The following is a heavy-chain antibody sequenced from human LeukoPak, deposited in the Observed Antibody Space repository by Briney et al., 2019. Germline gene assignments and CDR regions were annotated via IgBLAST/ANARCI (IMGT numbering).Heavy chain of an antibody. CDR3: AKDYDSSGWAAFDI. V-gene: IGHV3-30*18. J-gene: IGHJ3*02. CDR1: GFTFNSFG. D-gene: IGHD3-22*01. CDR2: ISYDGSNK. Sequence: GRSLRLSCAASGFTFNSFGMHWVRQAPGKGLEWVAVISYDGSNKYFADSVKGRFTISRDNSKNTLYLQMNSLRAEDTAVYYCAKDYDSSGWAAFDIWGQGTMVTVS.